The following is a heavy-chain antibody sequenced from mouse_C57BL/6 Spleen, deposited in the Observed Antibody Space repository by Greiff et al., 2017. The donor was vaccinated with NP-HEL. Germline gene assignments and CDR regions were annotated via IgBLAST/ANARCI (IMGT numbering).Heavy chain of an antibody. Sequence: VQLQQSGAELVRPGASVKLSCTASGFNINDYYMHWVKQRPEQGLEWIGRIDPEDGDTEYAPKFQGKATMTADTSSNTAYLQLSSLTSEDTAVYYCATDYYGSSYYFDYWGQGTTLTVSS. CDR2: IDPEDGDT. CDR1: GFNINDYY. CDR3: ATDYYGSSYYFDY. D-gene: IGHD1-1*01. J-gene: IGHJ2*01. V-gene: IGHV14-1*01.